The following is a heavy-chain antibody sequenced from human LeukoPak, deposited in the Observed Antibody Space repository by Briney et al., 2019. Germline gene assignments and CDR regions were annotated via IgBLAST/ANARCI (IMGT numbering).Heavy chain of an antibody. CDR1: GFTFSDYS. Sequence: GGSLRLSCAASGFTFSDYSMNWVRQAPGEGLEWVSSISSRSIYIHYADSVKGRFTISRDNVKNSLFLQMNSLRAEDTAVYYCXXXXXXSESYYDPFDYWGQGTLVTVSS. V-gene: IGHV3-21*01. J-gene: IGHJ4*02. CDR3: XXXXXXSESYYDPFDY. CDR2: ISSRSIYI. D-gene: IGHD3-10*01.